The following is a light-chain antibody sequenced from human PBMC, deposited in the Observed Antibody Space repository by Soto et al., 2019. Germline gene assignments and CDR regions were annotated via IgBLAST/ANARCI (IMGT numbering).Light chain of an antibody. Sequence: QSALTQPPSASGSPGQSVTISCTGSSSDVGGNNHVSWYQLHPGKSPKLMIYEVDKRPSGVPDRFSGSKSVSTASLTVSGLQSEDEADYYCSSYACNFYFFGTGTNLTVL. V-gene: IGLV2-8*01. CDR3: SSYACNFYF. CDR2: EVD. CDR1: SSDVGGNNH. J-gene: IGLJ1*01.